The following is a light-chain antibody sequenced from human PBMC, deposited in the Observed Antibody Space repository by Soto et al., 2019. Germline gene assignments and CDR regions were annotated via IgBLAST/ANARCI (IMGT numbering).Light chain of an antibody. V-gene: IGLV2-8*01. CDR2: EVN. J-gene: IGLJ1*01. Sequence: VLTQPPSASGSPGQSVAISCTGTSSDVGGYNYVSWYQQHPGKAPKLMIYEVNKRPSGVPDRFSGSKSGNTASLTVSGLQAEDEADDYCSSYAGSRNVFGTGTKVTVL. CDR1: SSDVGGYNY. CDR3: SSYAGSRNV.